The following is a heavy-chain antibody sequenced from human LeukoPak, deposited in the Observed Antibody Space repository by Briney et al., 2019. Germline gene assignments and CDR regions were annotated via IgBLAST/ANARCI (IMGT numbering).Heavy chain of an antibody. Sequence: SETLSLTCTVSGGSISSGGYYWSWIRQHPGKGLEWIGYIYYSGSTYYNPSLKSRVTISVDTSKNQFSLKLSSVTAADTAVYYCARGETYYDSSFDYWGQGTLVTVSS. CDR2: IYYSGST. CDR3: ARGETYYDSSFDY. V-gene: IGHV4-31*03. J-gene: IGHJ4*02. CDR1: GGSISSGGYY. D-gene: IGHD3-22*01.